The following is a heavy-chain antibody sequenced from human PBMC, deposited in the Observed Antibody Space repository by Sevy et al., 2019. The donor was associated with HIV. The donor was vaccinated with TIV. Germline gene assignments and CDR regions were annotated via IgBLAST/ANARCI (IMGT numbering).Heavy chain of an antibody. CDR3: ALEKARGRGCS. D-gene: IGHD6-19*01. CDR2: IYYNGHI. Sequence: SETLSLTCTVSGGSITSLYWNWIRQPPGKGLEWIANIYYNGHINYNPSLKSRVTLSLDTSKNQFSLRLSSVTAADTAMYYSALEKARGRGCSWGQGTLVSVSS. J-gene: IGHJ5*02. CDR1: GGSITSLY. V-gene: IGHV4-59*08.